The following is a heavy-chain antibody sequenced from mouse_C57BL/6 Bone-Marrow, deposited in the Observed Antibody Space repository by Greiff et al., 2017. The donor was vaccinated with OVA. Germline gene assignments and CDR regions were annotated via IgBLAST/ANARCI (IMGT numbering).Heavy chain of an antibody. CDR2: IHPNSGST. D-gene: IGHD1-1*01. Sequence: VQLQQSGAELVKPGASVKLSCKASGYTFTSYWMHWVKQRPGQGLEWIGMIHPNSGSTNYNEKFKSKATLTVDKSSSTAYMQLSSLTSEDSAVYYCARFYYGSSLYFDYWGQGTTLTVSS. CDR1: GYTFTSYW. V-gene: IGHV1-64*01. J-gene: IGHJ2*01. CDR3: ARFYYGSSLYFDY.